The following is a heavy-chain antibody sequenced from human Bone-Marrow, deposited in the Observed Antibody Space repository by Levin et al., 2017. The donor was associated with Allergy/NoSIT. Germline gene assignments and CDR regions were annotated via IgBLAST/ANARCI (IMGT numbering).Heavy chain of an antibody. Sequence: PGGSLRLSCAASGFTFSNYGMHWVRQSPGKGLEWVSVISYDGSDKFYIDSVKGRFTVSRDNSKNTLYLEMNSLRVEDTALYYCAKDILRGDHQVAGEYWGQGTLVAVS. V-gene: IGHV3-30*18. CDR1: GFTFSNYG. J-gene: IGHJ4*02. CDR3: AKDILRGDHQVAGEY. D-gene: IGHD3-9*01. CDR2: ISYDGSDK.